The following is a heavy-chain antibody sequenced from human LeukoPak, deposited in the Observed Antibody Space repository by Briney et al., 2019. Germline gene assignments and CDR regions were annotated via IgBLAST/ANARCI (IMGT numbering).Heavy chain of an antibody. Sequence: GSLRLSCATSGFTFSDHYMTWIRQAPGKGLEWIGSIYYSGSTYYNPSLKSRVTISVDTSKNQFSLKLSSVTAADTAVYYCARENRASSGYYLNFWGQGTLVTVSS. V-gene: IGHV4-38-2*02. CDR1: GFTFSDHY. CDR3: ARENRASSGYYLNF. CDR2: IYYSGST. J-gene: IGHJ4*02. D-gene: IGHD3-22*01.